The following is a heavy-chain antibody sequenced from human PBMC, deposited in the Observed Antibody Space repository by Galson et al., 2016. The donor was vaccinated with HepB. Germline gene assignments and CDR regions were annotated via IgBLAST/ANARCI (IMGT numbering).Heavy chain of an antibody. V-gene: IGHV3-23*01. D-gene: IGHD1-26*01. CDR2: IRGSGNGI. CDR3: AKSYSTAYYSAWDY. J-gene: IGHJ4*02. CDR1: GFIFSTYA. Sequence: SLRLSCAGSGFIFSTYAMSWVRQAPGKGLEWVSAIRGSGNGIDYADSVKGRFTISRDNSKNTLHLQMNSLRVEDTAVYYCAKSYSTAYYSAWDYWGQGTLVTVSS.